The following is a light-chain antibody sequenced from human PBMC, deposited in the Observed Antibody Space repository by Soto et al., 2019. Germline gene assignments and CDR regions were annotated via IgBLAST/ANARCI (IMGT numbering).Light chain of an antibody. CDR2: RAS. CDR3: QQYNNYWT. J-gene: IGKJ1*01. Sequence: EIVMTQSPATLAVSPVDTATLSCRASQSLGGNLAWYQQKPGQAPRLLIFRASSRAKGVPARFSGSGSGTEFTLTISSLQPDDFATYYCQQYNNYWTFGQGTKVDIK. V-gene: IGKV3-15*01. CDR1: QSLGGN.